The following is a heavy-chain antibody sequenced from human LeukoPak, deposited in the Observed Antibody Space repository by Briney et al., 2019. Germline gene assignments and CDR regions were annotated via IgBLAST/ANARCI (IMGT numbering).Heavy chain of an antibody. V-gene: IGHV4-59*08. CDR2: IYYSGST. CDR1: GGSISSYY. D-gene: IGHD6-19*01. J-gene: IGHJ5*02. CDR3: ARLGSGWYRNWFDP. Sequence: PSETLSLTCTVSGGSISSYYWSWIRQPPGKGLEWIGYIYYSGSTNYNPSLKSRVTISVGTSKNQFSLKLSSVTAADTAVYYCARLGSGWYRNWFDPWGQGTLVTVSS.